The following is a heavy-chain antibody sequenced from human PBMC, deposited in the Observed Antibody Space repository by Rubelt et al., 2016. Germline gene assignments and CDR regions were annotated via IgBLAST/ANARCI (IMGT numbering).Heavy chain of an antibody. CDR3: ARHRADDPIAVFDY. J-gene: IGHJ4*02. D-gene: IGHD2-21*01. V-gene: IGHV3-74*01. Sequence: HWVRQAPGKGLEWVSCINNDGTTTSYAASVKGRFTTSRDNAKNTLYLQMNSLRAEDTAVYFCARHRADDPIAVFDYWGQGTLVTVSS. CDR2: INNDGTTT.